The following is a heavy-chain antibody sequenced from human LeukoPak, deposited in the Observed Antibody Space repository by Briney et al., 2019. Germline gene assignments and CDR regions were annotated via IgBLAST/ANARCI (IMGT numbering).Heavy chain of an antibody. D-gene: IGHD5-12*01. V-gene: IGHV1-2*02. Sequence: ASVKVSCKASGYTFTGYYIHWVRQAPGQGLEWMGWINPNSGGTNYAQKFQGRATMTRDTSISTAYMELSRLRSDDTAVYYCARGARGYSGYEPQVWFDPWGQGTLVTVSS. CDR3: ARGARGYSGYEPQVWFDP. J-gene: IGHJ5*02. CDR1: GYTFTGYY. CDR2: INPNSGGT.